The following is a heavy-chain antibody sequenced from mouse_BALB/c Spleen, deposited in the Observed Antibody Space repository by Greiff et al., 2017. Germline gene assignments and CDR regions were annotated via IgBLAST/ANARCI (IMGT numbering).Heavy chain of an antibody. J-gene: IGHJ3*01. V-gene: IGHV1-5*01. CDR2: IYPGNSDT. Sequence: VQLQQSGTVLARPGASVKMSCKASGYTFTSYWMHWVKQRPGQGLEWIGAIYPGNSDTSYNQKFKGKAKLTAVTSTSTAYMELSSLTNEDSAVYYCTRGGYYDYAWFAYWGQGTLVTVSA. CDR1: GYTFTSYW. CDR3: TRGGYYDYAWFAY. D-gene: IGHD2-4*01.